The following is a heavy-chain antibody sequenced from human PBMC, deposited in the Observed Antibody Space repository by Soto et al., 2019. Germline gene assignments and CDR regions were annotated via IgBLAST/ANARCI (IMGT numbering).Heavy chain of an antibody. V-gene: IGHV4-30-4*01. CDR1: GGSISSGDYY. Sequence: SETLSLTCTVSGGSISSGDYYWSWIRQPPGKGLEWIGYIYYSGSTYYNPSLKSRVTISVDTSKNQFSLKLSSVTAADTAVYYCARAPSGNYFDYWGQGTPVPVSS. CDR2: IYYSGST. D-gene: IGHD6-25*01. CDR3: ARAPSGNYFDY. J-gene: IGHJ4*02.